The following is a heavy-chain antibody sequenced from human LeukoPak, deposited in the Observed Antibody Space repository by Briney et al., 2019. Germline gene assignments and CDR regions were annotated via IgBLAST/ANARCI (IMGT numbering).Heavy chain of an antibody. J-gene: IGHJ4*02. Sequence: GGSLRLSCAASGFTFNNYAMSWVRQPPGKGLVWVSRINSDGSTTGYADSVKGRFTISRDNAKNTLHLQMNSLRAEDTAVYYCASGQPLRYWGQGTLVTVSS. CDR1: GFTFNNYA. V-gene: IGHV3-74*01. CDR3: ASGQPLRY. CDR2: INSDGSTT. D-gene: IGHD2-15*01.